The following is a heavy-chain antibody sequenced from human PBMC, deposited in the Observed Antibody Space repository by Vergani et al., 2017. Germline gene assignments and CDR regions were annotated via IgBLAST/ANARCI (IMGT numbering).Heavy chain of an antibody. CDR2: IKSKTDGGTT. D-gene: IGHD3-3*01. V-gene: IGHV3-15*07. Sequence: EVQLVESGGGLIQPGGSLRLSCAASGFTFSNAWMNWVRQAPGKGLEWVGRIKSKTDGGTTDYAAPVKGRFTISRDDSKNTLYLQMNSLKTEDTAVYYCTTDRGYYDFWSGYSEGVYWGQGTLVTVSS. CDR1: GFTFSNAW. J-gene: IGHJ4*02. CDR3: TTDRGYYDFWSGYSEGVY.